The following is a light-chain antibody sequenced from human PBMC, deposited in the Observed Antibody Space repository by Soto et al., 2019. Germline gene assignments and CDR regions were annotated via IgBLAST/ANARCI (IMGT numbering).Light chain of an antibody. CDR1: QSVSSN. V-gene: IGKV3-15*01. CDR3: QQYNTWPLT. J-gene: IGKJ3*01. Sequence: ETVMTQSPATLSVSPGERPTLSCRASQSVSSNLAWYQQKPGQAPRLLIYDASTRATGIPARFSGRGSGTHFTLTISSLQSEDFAVYYCQQYNTWPLTFGPGTKVDIK. CDR2: DAS.